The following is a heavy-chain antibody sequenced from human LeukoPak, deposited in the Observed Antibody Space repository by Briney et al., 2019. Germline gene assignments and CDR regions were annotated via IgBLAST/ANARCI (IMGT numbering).Heavy chain of an antibody. V-gene: IGHV3-23*01. CDR3: AKDLRGSITIFGVVTRARNDAFDI. CDR1: GFTFSSYG. Sequence: HPGGSLRLSCAASGFTFSSYGMHWVRQAPGKGLEWVSAISGSGGSTYYADSVKGRFTISRDNSKNTLYLQMNSLRAEDTAVYYCAKDLRGSITIFGVVTRARNDAFDIWGQGTMVTVSS. CDR2: ISGSGGST. J-gene: IGHJ3*02. D-gene: IGHD3-3*01.